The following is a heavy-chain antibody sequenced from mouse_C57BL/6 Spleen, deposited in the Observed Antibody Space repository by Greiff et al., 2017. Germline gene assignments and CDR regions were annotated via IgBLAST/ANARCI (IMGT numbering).Heavy chain of an antibody. CDR3: ARREAYYYGDY. CDR2: IYPGSGST. D-gene: IGHD1-1*01. CDR1: GYTFTSYW. V-gene: IGHV1-55*01. Sequence: QVHVKQPGAELVKPGASVKMSCKASGYTFTSYWITWVKQRPGQGLEWIGDIYPGSGSTNYNEKFKSKATLTVDTSSSTAYMQLSSLTSEDSAVYYCARREAYYYGDYWGQGTTLTVSS. J-gene: IGHJ2*01.